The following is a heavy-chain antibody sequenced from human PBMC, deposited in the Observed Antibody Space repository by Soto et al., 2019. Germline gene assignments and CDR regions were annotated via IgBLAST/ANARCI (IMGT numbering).Heavy chain of an antibody. CDR1: VFRLSPYW. V-gene: IGHV3-74*03. CDR3: ARDLGGPDY. D-gene: IGHD3-16*01. J-gene: IGHJ4*02. Sequence: GGSLRISCAASVFRLSPYWMHWVRQVPGRGLEWVARLSSDGFGAAYADSVKGRFFISRDIARNTLSLQMNSLRADDTAVYYCARDLGGPDYWGRGTSVTVSS. CDR2: LSSDGFGA.